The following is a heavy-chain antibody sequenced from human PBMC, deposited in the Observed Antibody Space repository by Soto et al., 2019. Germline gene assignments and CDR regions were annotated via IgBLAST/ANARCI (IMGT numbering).Heavy chain of an antibody. V-gene: IGHV1-3*01. CDR3: ASMFAVHYHHYGMDV. D-gene: IGHD3-10*02. J-gene: IGHJ6*02. CDR1: GYTFTSYA. CDR2: INAGNGNT. Sequence: GASVKVSCKASGYTFTSYAMHWVRQAPGQRLEWMGWINAGNGNTKYSQKFQGRVTITRDTSASTAYMELSSLRSEDTAVYYCASMFAVHYHHYGMDVCGQGITVTVSS.